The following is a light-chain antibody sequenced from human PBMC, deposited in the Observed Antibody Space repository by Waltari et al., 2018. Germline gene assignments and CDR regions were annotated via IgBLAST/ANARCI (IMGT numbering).Light chain of an antibody. CDR2: GAS. CDR3: QQYYSAPFN. CDR1: QTIRTN. J-gene: IGKJ2*01. Sequence: ETVMTQSPASLSVSPGERATLSCRASQTIRTNLAWYQHKPGQAPRLLIHGASTRAPGIPARFSGSGSGTEFTLTISSLQSEDSAVYYCQQYYSAPFNFGQGTKLEIK. V-gene: IGKV3-15*01.